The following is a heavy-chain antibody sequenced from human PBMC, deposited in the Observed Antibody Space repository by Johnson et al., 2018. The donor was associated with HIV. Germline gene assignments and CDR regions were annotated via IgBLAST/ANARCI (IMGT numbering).Heavy chain of an antibody. D-gene: IGHD6-13*01. CDR1: GFTFSSYG. J-gene: IGHJ3*02. Sequence: QVQLVESGGGVVQPGRSLRLSCAASGFTFSSYGMHWVRQAPGKGLEWVAVISYDGSNRYYADSVKGRFTISRDSSKNTLYLQMNSLRAEDTAVYYCASKAAGTMHAFDIWGQGTMVTVSS. CDR3: ASKAAGTMHAFDI. V-gene: IGHV3-30*03. CDR2: ISYDGSNR.